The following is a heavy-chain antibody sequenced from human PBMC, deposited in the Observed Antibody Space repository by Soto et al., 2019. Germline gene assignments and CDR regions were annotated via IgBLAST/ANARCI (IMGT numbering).Heavy chain of an antibody. CDR2: ISWNSGSI. CDR1: GFTFDDYA. V-gene: IGHV3-9*01. J-gene: IGHJ6*02. Sequence: GGSLRLSCAASGFTFDDYAMHWVRQAPGKGLEWVSGISWNSGSIGYADSVKGRFTISRDNAKNSLYLQMNSLRAEDTALYYCAKGLRPPRDYYGMDVWGQGTTVTVSS. D-gene: IGHD5-12*01. CDR3: AKGLRPPRDYYGMDV.